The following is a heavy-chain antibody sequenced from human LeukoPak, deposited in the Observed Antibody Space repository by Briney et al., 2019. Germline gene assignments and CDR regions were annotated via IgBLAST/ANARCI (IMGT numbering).Heavy chain of an antibody. CDR3: AREGSVVAANEFDY. V-gene: IGHV1-18*01. J-gene: IGHJ4*02. D-gene: IGHD2-15*01. CDR1: GYTFTSYG. Sequence: ASVKVSCKASGYTFTSYGISWVRQAPGQGLEWMGWISAYNGNTNYAQKLQGRVTMTTDTSTSTAYMEPRSLRSDDTAVYYCAREGSVVAANEFDYWGQGTLVTVSS. CDR2: ISAYNGNT.